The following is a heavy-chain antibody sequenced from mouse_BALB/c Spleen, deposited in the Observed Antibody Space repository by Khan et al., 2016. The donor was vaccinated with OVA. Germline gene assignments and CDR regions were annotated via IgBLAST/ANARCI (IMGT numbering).Heavy chain of an antibody. V-gene: IGHV1S137*01. Sequence: LQQSGAELVRPGVSVKISCKGSGYTFTDYAMHWVKQSHAKSLEWIGVISIDYGHATYNQKFKGKATMTVDKSSSTAYMELARLTSEDSAIYYCARGGKFAYWGQGTLVTVSA. CDR3: ARGGKFAY. J-gene: IGHJ3*01. CDR2: ISIDYGHA. CDR1: GYTFTDYA.